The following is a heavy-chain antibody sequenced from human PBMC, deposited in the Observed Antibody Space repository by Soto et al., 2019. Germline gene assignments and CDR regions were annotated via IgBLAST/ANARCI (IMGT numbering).Heavy chain of an antibody. CDR2: IIPILGIA. CDR1: GGTFSSYT. V-gene: IGHV1-69*02. J-gene: IGHJ3*02. CDR3: ARGYCSCCSCLGIDACDI. D-gene: IGHD2-15*01. Sequence: QVQLVQSGAEVKKPGSSLKVSCKASGGTFSSYTISWVRQAPGQGLEWMGRIIPILGIANYAQKFQGRVTITADKSTSTAYMELSSLRSEDTAVYYCARGYCSCCSCLGIDACDIWGQGTMVTVSS.